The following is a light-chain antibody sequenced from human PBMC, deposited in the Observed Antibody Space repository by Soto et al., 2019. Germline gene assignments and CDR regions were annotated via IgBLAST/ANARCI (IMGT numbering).Light chain of an antibody. V-gene: IGLV2-8*01. Sequence: QSALTQPPSASGSPGQSVTISCTGTSSDVGAYKYVSWYQQHPGKAPKVMLYEVSRRPSGVPDRFSGSKSGNTASLTVSGLQPEDEADYYCCSSAGSNVIFGGGTKLTV. J-gene: IGLJ2*01. CDR3: CSSAGSNVI. CDR2: EVS. CDR1: SSDVGAYKY.